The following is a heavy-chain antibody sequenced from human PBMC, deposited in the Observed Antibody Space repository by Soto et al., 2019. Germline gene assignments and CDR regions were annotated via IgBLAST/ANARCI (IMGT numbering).Heavy chain of an antibody. CDR2: INHSGST. CDR1: GVSFSGYY. CDR3: ARFSVVNCSSTSCYYFDY. V-gene: IGHV4-34*01. Sequence: SETLSLTCAVYGVSFSGYYWSWIRQPPGKGLEWIGEINHSGSTNYNPSLKSRVTISVDTSKNQFSLKLSSVTAADTAVYYCARFSVVNCSSTSCYYFDYWGQGTLVTVSS. D-gene: IGHD2-2*01. J-gene: IGHJ4*02.